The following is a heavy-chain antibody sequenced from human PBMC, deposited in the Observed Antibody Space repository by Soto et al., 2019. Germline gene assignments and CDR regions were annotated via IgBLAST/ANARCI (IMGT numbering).Heavy chain of an antibody. J-gene: IGHJ6*02. V-gene: IGHV3-21*01. D-gene: IGHD3-16*01. Sequence: GGLLRLSCAASGFTFSSYSMNWVRQAPGKGLEWVSSISSSSSYIYYADSVKGRFTISRDNAKNSLYLQMNSLRAEDTAVYYCARDWADYYGMDVWGQGTTVTVSS. CDR2: ISSSSSYI. CDR1: GFTFSSYS. CDR3: ARDWADYYGMDV.